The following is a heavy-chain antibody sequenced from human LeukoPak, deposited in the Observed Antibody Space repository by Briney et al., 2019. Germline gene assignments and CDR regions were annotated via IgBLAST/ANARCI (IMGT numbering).Heavy chain of an antibody. Sequence: GGSLRLSCAASGFTFSSYAMHWVRQAPGKGLVWVSRINSDGSSTSYADSVKGRFTISRDNAKNTLYLQMNSLRAEDTAVYYCAKDLGAYYYGSGKDYFDYWGQGTLVTVSS. CDR2: INSDGSST. CDR1: GFTFSSYA. V-gene: IGHV3-74*01. CDR3: AKDLGAYYYGSGKDYFDY. J-gene: IGHJ4*02. D-gene: IGHD3-10*01.